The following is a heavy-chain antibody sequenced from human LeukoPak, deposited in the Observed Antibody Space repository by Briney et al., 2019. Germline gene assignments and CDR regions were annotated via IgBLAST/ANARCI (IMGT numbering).Heavy chain of an antibody. V-gene: IGHV3-48*04. CDR3: ARDAYYYDSSGGFDY. D-gene: IGHD3-22*01. Sequence: GGSLRLSCAASGFTFSSYAMSWVRQAPGKGLEWVSYISSSGSTIYYADSVKGRFTISRDNAKNSLYLQMNSLRAEDTAVYYCARDAYYYDSSGGFDYWGQGTLVTVSS. CDR2: ISSSGSTI. J-gene: IGHJ4*02. CDR1: GFTFSSYA.